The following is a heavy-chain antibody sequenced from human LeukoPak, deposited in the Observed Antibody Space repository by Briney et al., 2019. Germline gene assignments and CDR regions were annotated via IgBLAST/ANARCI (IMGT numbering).Heavy chain of an antibody. D-gene: IGHD3-10*01. Sequence: SETLSLTCTVSGGSISSSSYYWGWIRQPPGKGLEWIGSIYYSGSTNYNPSLKSRVTISVDTSKNQFSLKLSSVTAADTAVYYCARTTPYGTGSYYYYYYGMDVWGQGTTVTVSS. CDR2: IYYSGST. CDR1: GGSISSSSYY. V-gene: IGHV4-39*07. J-gene: IGHJ6*02. CDR3: ARTTPYGTGSYYYYYYGMDV.